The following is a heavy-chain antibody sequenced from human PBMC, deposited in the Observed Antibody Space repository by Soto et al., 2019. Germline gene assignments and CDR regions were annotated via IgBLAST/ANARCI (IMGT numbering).Heavy chain of an antibody. CDR2: IIPIFGTA. CDR3: ARGDIAADGTYYYYGMDV. Sequence: GASVKVSCKASGGTFSSYAISWVRQAPGQGLEWMGGIIPIFGTANYAQKFQGRVTITADESTSTAYMELSSLRSEDTAVYYCARGDIAADGTYYYYGMDVWGQGTTVTVSS. D-gene: IGHD6-13*01. CDR1: GGTFSSYA. J-gene: IGHJ6*02. V-gene: IGHV1-69*13.